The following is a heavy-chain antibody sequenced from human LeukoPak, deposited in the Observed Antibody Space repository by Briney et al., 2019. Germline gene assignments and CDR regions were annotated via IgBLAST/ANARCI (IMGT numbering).Heavy chain of an antibody. Sequence: ASVKVSCKASGYTFTSYGISWVRQAPGQGLEWRGWISAYNGNTNYAQKLQGRVTMTTDTSTSTAYMELRSLRSDDTAVYYCAREPYDILTGPDSPYYYYGMDVWGQGTTVTVSS. CDR1: GYTFTSYG. D-gene: IGHD3-9*01. CDR2: ISAYNGNT. CDR3: AREPYDILTGPDSPYYYYGMDV. V-gene: IGHV1-18*01. J-gene: IGHJ6*02.